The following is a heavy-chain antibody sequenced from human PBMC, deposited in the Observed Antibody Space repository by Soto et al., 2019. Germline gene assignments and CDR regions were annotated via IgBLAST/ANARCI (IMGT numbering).Heavy chain of an antibody. CDR3: ARDHYGDYVEYFQH. CDR1: GFTVSSNY. Sequence: GGSLRLSCAASGFTVSSNYMSWVRQAPGKGLEWVSVIYSGGSTYYADSVKGRFTISRDNPKNTLYLQMNSLRAEDTAVYYCARDHYGDYVEYFQHWGQGTLVTVSS. D-gene: IGHD4-17*01. CDR2: IYSGGST. V-gene: IGHV3-66*01. J-gene: IGHJ1*01.